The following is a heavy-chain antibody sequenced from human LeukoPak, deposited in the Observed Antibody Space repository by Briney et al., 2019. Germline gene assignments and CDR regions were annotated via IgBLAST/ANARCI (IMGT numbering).Heavy chain of an antibody. CDR2: IWYDGSEK. CDR1: GFNFGSYG. CDR3: VRGGCKSTSCYDS. V-gene: IGHV3-33*01. D-gene: IGHD2-2*01. Sequence: GRSLRLSCAASGFNFGSYGMHWVRQALDKGLEWLAVIWYDGSEKYYADSVKGRFTISRDNAKNTLYLQVSSLTVGDTALYYCVRGGCKSTSCYDSWGQGTLVTVSS. J-gene: IGHJ4*02.